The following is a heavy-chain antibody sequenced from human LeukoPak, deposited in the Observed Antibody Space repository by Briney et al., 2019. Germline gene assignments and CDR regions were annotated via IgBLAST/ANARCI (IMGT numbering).Heavy chain of an antibody. V-gene: IGHV4-34*01. Sequence: SETLSLTCAVYGGSFSGYWTWIRQSPGKGLEWIGEINPSGSTYYNPSLKSRLTISRDTSKNQFSLRLSSVTAADTAVYYCARGRQEISMILVVMTGVSYYLDVWGKGTTVTVS. CDR1: GGSFSGY. J-gene: IGHJ6*03. CDR2: INPSGST. CDR3: ARGRQEISMILVVMTGVSYYLDV. D-gene: IGHD3-22*01.